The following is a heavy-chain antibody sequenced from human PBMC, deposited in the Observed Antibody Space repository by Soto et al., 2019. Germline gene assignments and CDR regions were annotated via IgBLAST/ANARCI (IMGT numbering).Heavy chain of an antibody. D-gene: IGHD6-13*01. CDR3: ARRVGQQLITFDY. CDR2: IDPSDCDT. J-gene: IGHJ4*02. V-gene: IGHV5-10-1*01. CDR1: GYSFTSHW. Sequence: PGESLKISCKGSGYSFTSHWISWVRRMSGKGLEWMGRIDPSDCDTNYSPSFQGQVTISADKSISTAYLQWSSLRASDTAMYYCARRVGQQLITFDYWGQGTLVTVSS.